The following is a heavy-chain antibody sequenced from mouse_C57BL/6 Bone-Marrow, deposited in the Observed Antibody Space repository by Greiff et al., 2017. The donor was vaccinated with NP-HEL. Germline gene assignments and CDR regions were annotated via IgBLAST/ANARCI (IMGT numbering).Heavy chain of an antibody. CDR3: ARNGYYGSSYGFAY. V-gene: IGHV1-64*01. J-gene: IGHJ3*01. D-gene: IGHD1-1*01. CDR2: IHPNSGST. CDR1: GYTFTSYW. Sequence: QVHVKQPGAELVKPGASVKLSCKASGYTFTSYWMHWVKQRPGQGLEWIGMIHPNSGSTNYNEKFKSKATLTVDKSSSTAYMQLSSLTSEDSAVYYCARNGYYGSSYGFAYWGQGTLVTVSA.